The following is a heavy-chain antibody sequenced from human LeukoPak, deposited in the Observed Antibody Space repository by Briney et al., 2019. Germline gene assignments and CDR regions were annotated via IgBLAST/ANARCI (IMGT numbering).Heavy chain of an antibody. Sequence: GGSLRLSCAASGFTFSSYSMNWVRQAPGKGLEWVSYISSSSSTIYYADSVKGRFTISRDNAKNSLYLQMNSLRAEDTAVYYCAREMSITMVRGVTDFDYWGQGTLVTVSS. CDR1: GFTFSSYS. CDR2: ISSSSSTI. V-gene: IGHV3-48*04. D-gene: IGHD3-10*01. CDR3: AREMSITMVRGVTDFDY. J-gene: IGHJ4*02.